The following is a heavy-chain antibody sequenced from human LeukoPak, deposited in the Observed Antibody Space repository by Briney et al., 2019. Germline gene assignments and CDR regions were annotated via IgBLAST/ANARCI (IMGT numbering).Heavy chain of an antibody. CDR2: MNPNSGNT. Sequence: GASVKVSFKASVYTFTSYDINWVRQATGQGLEWMGWMNPNSGNTGYAQKFQGRVTMTRNTSISTAYMELSSLRSEDTAVYYCARGHRYCSGGGCYPKNWFDPWGQGTLVTVSS. J-gene: IGHJ5*02. CDR3: ARGHRYCSGGGCYPKNWFDP. CDR1: VYTFTSYD. D-gene: IGHD2-15*01. V-gene: IGHV1-8*01.